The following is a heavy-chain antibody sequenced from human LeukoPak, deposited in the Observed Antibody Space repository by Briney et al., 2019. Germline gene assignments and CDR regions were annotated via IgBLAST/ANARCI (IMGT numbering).Heavy chain of an antibody. CDR2: INHSGST. Sequence: SETLPLTCAVYGGSFSGYYWSWIRQPPGKGLEWIGEINHSGSTNYNPSLKSRVTISVDTSKNQFSLKLSSVTAADTAVYYCARGYSYGSNWFDPWGQGTLVTVSS. V-gene: IGHV4-34*01. CDR1: GGSFSGYY. CDR3: ARGYSYGSNWFDP. J-gene: IGHJ5*02. D-gene: IGHD5-18*01.